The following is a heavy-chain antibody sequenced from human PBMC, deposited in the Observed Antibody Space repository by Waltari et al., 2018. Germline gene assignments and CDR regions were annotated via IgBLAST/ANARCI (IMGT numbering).Heavy chain of an antibody. CDR1: GFTFSNYG. J-gene: IGHJ4*02. CDR3: VGGQMGDF. CDR2: ISYDGSKR. Sequence: QDQLVESGGGVVQPGRSLRLSCVPSGFTFSNYGMHWVRQAPGKGLEWVAVISYDGSKRFYADAVKGRFTISRDNSKNILYLQMNSLRADDTAMYYCVGGQMGDFWGQGTQVTVSS. V-gene: IGHV3-33*03. D-gene: IGHD3-16*01.